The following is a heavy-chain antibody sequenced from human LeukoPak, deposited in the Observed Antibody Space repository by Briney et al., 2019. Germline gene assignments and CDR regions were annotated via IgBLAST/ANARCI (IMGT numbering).Heavy chain of an antibody. CDR3: ARSGIKVGAIEFDY. Sequence: GASVKVSCKASGYTFTSYGISWVRQAPGQGLEWMGWISAYNGNTTYAQKLQGRVTMTTDTSTSTAYMELRSLRSDDTAVYYCARSGIKVGAIEFDYWGQGTLVTVSS. J-gene: IGHJ4*02. D-gene: IGHD1-26*01. CDR2: ISAYNGNT. CDR1: GYTFTSYG. V-gene: IGHV1-18*01.